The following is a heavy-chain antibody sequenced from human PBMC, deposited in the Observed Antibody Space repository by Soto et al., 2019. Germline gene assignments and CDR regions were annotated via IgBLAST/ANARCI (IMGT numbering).Heavy chain of an antibody. J-gene: IGHJ5*02. CDR3: AKLGRDYVWGSYPQIDWFDP. CDR2: ISGSGGST. D-gene: IGHD3-16*02. Sequence: VRQAPGKGLEWVSAISGSGGSTYYADSVKGRFTISRDNSKNTLYLQMNSLRAEDTAVYYCAKLGRDYVWGSYPQIDWFDPWGQGTLVTVSS. V-gene: IGHV3-23*01.